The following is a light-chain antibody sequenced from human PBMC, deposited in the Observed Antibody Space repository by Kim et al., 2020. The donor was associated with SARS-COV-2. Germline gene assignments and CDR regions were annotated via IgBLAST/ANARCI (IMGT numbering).Light chain of an antibody. CDR3: NSRDTSGNLWV. Sequence: SSELTQDPAVSVALGQTVRITCQGNSLRNYHASWYQHRPGQAPVLVIYNKDNRPSGIPDRFSGSSSVDTASLTITGARAEDEADYYCNSRDTSGNLWVFGGGTQLTVL. J-gene: IGLJ3*02. CDR1: SLRNYH. V-gene: IGLV3-19*01. CDR2: NKD.